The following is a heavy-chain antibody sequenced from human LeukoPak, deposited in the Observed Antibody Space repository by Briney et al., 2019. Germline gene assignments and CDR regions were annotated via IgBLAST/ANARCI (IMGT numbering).Heavy chain of an antibody. CDR2: INSDGSST. J-gene: IGHJ4*02. Sequence: GGSLRLSCAASGFTFSSYWMHWVRQAPGKGLVGVSRINSDGSSTSYADSVKGRFTISRDNAKNTLYLQMNSLRAEDTAVYYCSIYITSSFYWGQRTLVTVSS. CDR3: SIYITSSFY. V-gene: IGHV3-74*01. D-gene: IGHD3-10*01. CDR1: GFTFSSYW.